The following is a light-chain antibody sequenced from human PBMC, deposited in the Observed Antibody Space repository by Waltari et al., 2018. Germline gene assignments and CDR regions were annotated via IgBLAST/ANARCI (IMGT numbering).Light chain of an antibody. CDR1: SSDVGGYNY. CDR3: CSFTSRSTWV. Sequence: QSALTQPASVSGSPGQSLTLSCTGTSSDVGGYNYVTWYQQHPGKVPKLLIFDVSNRPSGVSNRFSGSKSGNTASLTISGLQAEDESDYYCCSFTSRSTWVFGGGTKLTVL. CDR2: DVS. V-gene: IGLV2-14*01. J-gene: IGLJ3*02.